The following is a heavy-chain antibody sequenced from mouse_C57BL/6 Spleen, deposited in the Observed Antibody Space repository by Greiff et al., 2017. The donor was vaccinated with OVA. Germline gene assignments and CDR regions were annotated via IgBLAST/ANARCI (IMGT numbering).Heavy chain of an antibody. D-gene: IGHD2-1*01. CDR3: TRDYGNYYFDY. CDR1: GFTFSSYA. CDR2: ISSGGDYI. Sequence: EVKLVESGEGLVKPGGSLKLSCAASGFTFSSYAMSWVRQTPEKRLEWVAYISSGGDYIYYADTVKGRFTISRDNARNTLYLQMSSLKSEDTAMYYYTRDYGNYYFDYWGQGTTLTVSS. V-gene: IGHV5-9-1*02. J-gene: IGHJ2*01.